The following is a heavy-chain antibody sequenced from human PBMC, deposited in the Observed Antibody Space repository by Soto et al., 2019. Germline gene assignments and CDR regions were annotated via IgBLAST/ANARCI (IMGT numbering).Heavy chain of an antibody. V-gene: IGHV4-59*01. CDR3: ARGGSYGDFFDY. J-gene: IGHJ4*02. CDR2: IYYTGST. CDR1: GGSMSSNY. D-gene: IGHD4-17*01. Sequence: VSLTCTVSGGSMSSNYWTWIRQSPGKGLEWIGYIYYTGSTKYNPSLQSRVTISLDTSKNQFSLRLTSVTSADTAVYYCARGGSYGDFFDYWGQGAQVNVSS.